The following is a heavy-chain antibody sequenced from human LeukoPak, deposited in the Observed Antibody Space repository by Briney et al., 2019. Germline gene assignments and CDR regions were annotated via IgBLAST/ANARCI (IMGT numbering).Heavy chain of an antibody. CDR2: VSESGGST. CDR3: ARIYCSGGSCTFDY. V-gene: IGHV3-23*01. J-gene: IGHJ4*02. CDR1: EFTFSSYW. Sequence: GESLRLSCAVSEFTFSSYWMHWVRQAPGKGLEWVSSVSESGGSTWFADSVKGRFTISRDNSRNTLYLQMNSLRAEDTPVYYCARIYCSGGSCTFDYWGQGTLVTVSS. D-gene: IGHD2-15*01.